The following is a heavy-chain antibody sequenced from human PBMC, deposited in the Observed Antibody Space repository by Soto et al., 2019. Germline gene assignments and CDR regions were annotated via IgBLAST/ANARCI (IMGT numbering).Heavy chain of an antibody. CDR2: INHSGST. CDR1: GGSFSGYY. CDR3: ARAEGSAPFDY. Sequence: PSETLSLTCAVYGGSFSGYYWSWVRQPPGKGLEWIGEINHSGSTNYNPSLKSRVTISVDTSKNQFSLKLSSVTAADTAVYYCARAEGSAPFDYWGQGTLVTVS. V-gene: IGHV4-34*01. J-gene: IGHJ4*02. D-gene: IGHD6-6*01.